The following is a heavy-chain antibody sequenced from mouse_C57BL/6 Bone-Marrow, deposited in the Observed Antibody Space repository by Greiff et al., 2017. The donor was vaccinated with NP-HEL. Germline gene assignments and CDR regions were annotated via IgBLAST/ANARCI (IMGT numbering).Heavy chain of an antibody. J-gene: IGHJ4*01. CDR3: ARIQYYAMDY. CDR1: GYAFSSSW. V-gene: IGHV1-82*01. Sequence: VQLKESGPELVKPGASVKISCKASGYAFSSSWMNWVKQRPGKGLEWIGRIYPGDGDTNYNGKFKGKATLTADKSSSTAYMQLSSLTSEDSAVYFCARIQYYAMDYWGQGTSVTVSS. CDR2: IYPGDGDT.